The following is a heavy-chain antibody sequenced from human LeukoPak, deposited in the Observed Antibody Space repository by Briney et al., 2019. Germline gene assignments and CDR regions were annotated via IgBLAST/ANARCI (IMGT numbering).Heavy chain of an antibody. CDR3: ARDRGSRRGWFDP. CDR2: INSNSGGT. CDR1: GYTFTGYY. J-gene: IGHJ5*02. D-gene: IGHD3-10*01. V-gene: IGHV1-2*02. Sequence: EASVKVSCKASGYTFTGYYIHWVRQAPGQGLEWMGWINSNSGGTNYAQKFQGRVTMTRDTSISTAYMELSRLRSDDTAVYYCARDRGSRRGWFDPWGQGTLATVSS.